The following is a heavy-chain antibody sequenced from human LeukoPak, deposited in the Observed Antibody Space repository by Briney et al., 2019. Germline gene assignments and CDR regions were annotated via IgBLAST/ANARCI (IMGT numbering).Heavy chain of an antibody. CDR1: GFTFSSYW. D-gene: IGHD1-26*01. CDR2: INSDGSST. CDR3: AKDIFRDIVGADY. J-gene: IGHJ4*02. Sequence: GGSLRLSCAASGFTFSSYWMHWVRQAPGKGLVWVSRINSDGSSTSYADSVKGRFTISRDNAKNSLYLQMNSLRAEDTALYYCAKDIFRDIVGADYWGQGTLVTVSS. V-gene: IGHV3-74*01.